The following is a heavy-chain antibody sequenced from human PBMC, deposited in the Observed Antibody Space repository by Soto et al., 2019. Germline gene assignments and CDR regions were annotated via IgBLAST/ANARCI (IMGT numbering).Heavy chain of an antibody. CDR3: TSSDGYNYYYYYGMDV. Sequence: SVKVSCKASGGTFSSYAISWVRQAPGQGLEWMGGIIPIFGTANYAQKFQGRVTITADESTSTAYMELSSLRSEDTAVYYCTSSDGYNYYYYYGMDVWGQGTTVTVSS. CDR1: GGTFSSYA. J-gene: IGHJ6*02. CDR2: IIPIFGTA. D-gene: IGHD5-12*01. V-gene: IGHV1-69*13.